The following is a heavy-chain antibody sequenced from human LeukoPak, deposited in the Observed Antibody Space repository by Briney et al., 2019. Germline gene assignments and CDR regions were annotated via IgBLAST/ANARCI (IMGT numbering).Heavy chain of an antibody. CDR1: GFTFSSYG. V-gene: IGHV3-33*01. CDR2: IWYDGSNK. D-gene: IGHD6-19*01. CDR3: ARGSSGWSVDY. Sequence: GGSLRLSCAASGFTFSSYGMHWVGQAPGKGLEWVAVIWYDGSNKYYADSVKGRFTLSRDNSKNTLYLQMNSLRTEDTAVYYCARGSSGWSVDYWGQGTLVTVSS. J-gene: IGHJ4*02.